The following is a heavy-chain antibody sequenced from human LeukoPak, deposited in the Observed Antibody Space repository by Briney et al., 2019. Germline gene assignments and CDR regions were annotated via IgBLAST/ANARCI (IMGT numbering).Heavy chain of an antibody. CDR2: IKQDGSEK. D-gene: IGHD1-26*01. CDR3: ARTLGD. Sequence: GGSLTLSCAASGVTFSSYCMDWVRQAPGKGLEWVANIKQDGSEKYYVDSVKGRFTISRDNAMNSLYLQMNSLRAEDTDVYCCARTLGDWGQGTLVTVSS. CDR1: GVTFSSYC. J-gene: IGHJ4*02. V-gene: IGHV3-7*05.